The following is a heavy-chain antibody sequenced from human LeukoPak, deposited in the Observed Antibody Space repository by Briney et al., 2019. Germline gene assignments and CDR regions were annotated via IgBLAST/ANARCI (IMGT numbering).Heavy chain of an antibody. CDR3: ARLQYGGYTLDLDY. V-gene: IGHV4-39*01. CDR1: GFTVSSNY. CDR2: IFYSGST. D-gene: IGHD5-12*01. Sequence: GSLRLSCAASGFTVSSNYMGWVSQAPGKGLEWIGSIFYSGSTSYNPSLKSRVTISVDTSKNQFSLKLSSVTAADTAVYYCARLQYGGYTLDLDYWGQGTLVTVSS. J-gene: IGHJ4*02.